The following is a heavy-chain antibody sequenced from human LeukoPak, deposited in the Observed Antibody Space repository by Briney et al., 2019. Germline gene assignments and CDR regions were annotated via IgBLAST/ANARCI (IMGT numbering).Heavy chain of an antibody. Sequence: GGSLRLSCAASGFSFIGYGMSWVRQAPGKGLEWVSSISSGSGYIYYADSVKGRFTISRDNAQNALFLQMNALRVDDSAVYYCARGSGHTVTNEYFEHWGQGTLLTVS. CDR2: ISSGSGYI. J-gene: IGHJ1*01. CDR1: GFSFIGYG. CDR3: ARGSGHTVTNEYFEH. D-gene: IGHD3-10*01. V-gene: IGHV3-21*04.